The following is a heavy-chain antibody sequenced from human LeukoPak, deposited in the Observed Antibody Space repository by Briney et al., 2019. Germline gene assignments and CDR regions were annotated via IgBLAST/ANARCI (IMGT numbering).Heavy chain of an antibody. CDR2: ISGSGGST. CDR1: GFTFSSYA. D-gene: IGHD1-26*01. CDR3: AKDPNWEQPPDYFDY. V-gene: IGHV3-23*01. Sequence: GGSLRLSCAASGFTFSSYAMSWVRQAPGKGLEWVSAISGSGGSTYYADSVKGRFTISRDNSKNTLYLQMNSLRVEDTAVYYCAKDPNWEQPPDYFDYWGQGTLVTVSS. J-gene: IGHJ4*02.